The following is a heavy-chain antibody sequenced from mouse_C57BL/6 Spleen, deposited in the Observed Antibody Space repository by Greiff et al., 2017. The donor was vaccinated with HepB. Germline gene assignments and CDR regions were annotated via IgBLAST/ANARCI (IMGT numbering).Heavy chain of an antibody. Sequence: QVQLQQPGAELVKPGASVKMSCKASGYTFTSYWITWVKQRPGQGLEWIGDIYPGSGSTNYNEKFKSKATLTVDTSSSTAYMQLSSLTSEDSVVYYCASYYGSSYGSYYAMDYWGQGTSVTVSS. CDR2: IYPGSGST. V-gene: IGHV1-55*01. CDR3: ASYYGSSYGSYYAMDY. J-gene: IGHJ4*01. D-gene: IGHD1-1*01. CDR1: GYTFTSYW.